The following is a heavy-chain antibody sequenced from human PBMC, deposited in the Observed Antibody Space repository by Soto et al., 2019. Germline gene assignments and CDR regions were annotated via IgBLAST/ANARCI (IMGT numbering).Heavy chain of an antibody. V-gene: IGHV4-34*01. D-gene: IGHD2-15*01. Sequence: PSETLSLTCAVYGGSFSGYYWSWIRQPPGKGLEWIGEINHSGSTNYNPSLKSRVTISVDTSKNQFSLKLSSVTAADTAVYYCASPHDCSGGSCYSGLFDYWGQGTLVTV. CDR1: GGSFSGYY. CDR2: INHSGST. CDR3: ASPHDCSGGSCYSGLFDY. J-gene: IGHJ4*02.